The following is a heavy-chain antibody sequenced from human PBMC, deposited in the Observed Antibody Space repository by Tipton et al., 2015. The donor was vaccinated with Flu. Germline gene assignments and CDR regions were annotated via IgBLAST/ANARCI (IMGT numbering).Heavy chain of an antibody. V-gene: IGHV3-48*01. CDR2: ISSSSSTI. Sequence: SLRLSCAASGFTFSSYSMNWVRQAPGKGLEWVSYISSSSSTIYYADSVKGRFTISRDNAKNSLYLQMNSLRAEDTAVYYCARDSMSLAHAFDIWGQGTMVTVSS. D-gene: IGHD2/OR15-2a*01. CDR3: ARDSMSLAHAFDI. CDR1: GFTFSSYS. J-gene: IGHJ3*02.